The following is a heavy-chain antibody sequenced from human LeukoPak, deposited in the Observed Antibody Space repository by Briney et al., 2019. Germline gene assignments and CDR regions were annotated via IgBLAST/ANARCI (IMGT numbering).Heavy chain of an antibody. CDR2: IYYSGST. CDR1: GDSLSGYYSGYY. D-gene: IGHD3-16*01. V-gene: IGHV4-61*03. CDR3: ARDRSLGIIDY. Sequence: SETLSLTCIVSGDSLSGYYSGYYWSWIRQPPGKGLEWIGYIYYSGSTNYNPSLKSRVTISVDASKNHFSLKVTSVTAADTAVYYCARDRSLGIIDYWGQGTLVTVSS. J-gene: IGHJ4*02.